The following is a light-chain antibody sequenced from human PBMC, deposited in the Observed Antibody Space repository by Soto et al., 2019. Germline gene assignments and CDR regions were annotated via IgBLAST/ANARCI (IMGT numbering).Light chain of an antibody. CDR1: QRVSNYY. V-gene: IGKV3-20*01. CDR2: GAS. CDR3: QQYGSSGT. Sequence: EMVLTQSPGTLSLSTGERATLSCRASQRVSNYYLAWYQQKPGPAPRLLIYGASNRAAGIPDRFSGGGSETAFTLTIRRLEPEDFAVYYCQQYGSSGTFGQGTKVDI. J-gene: IGKJ1*01.